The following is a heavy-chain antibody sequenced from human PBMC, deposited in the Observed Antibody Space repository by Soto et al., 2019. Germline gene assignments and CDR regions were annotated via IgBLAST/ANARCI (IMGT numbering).Heavy chain of an antibody. V-gene: IGHV4-30-4*01. CDR2: TYYGGST. J-gene: IGHJ4*02. CDR3: ARDVGPAYYGSGRPFDS. Sequence: QVQLQESGPGLVKPSQTLSLTCTVSGGSISSGNYYWTWIRQPRGKGLEWIGYTYYGGSTSYNPSLQSRIAITVYTSKNQFSLRLNSLTDADTAVYFCARDVGPAYYGSGRPFDSWGQGTLVTVSS. CDR1: GGSISSGNYY. D-gene: IGHD3-10*01.